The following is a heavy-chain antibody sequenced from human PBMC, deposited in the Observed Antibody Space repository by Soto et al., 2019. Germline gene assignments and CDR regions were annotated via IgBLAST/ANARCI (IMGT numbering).Heavy chain of an antibody. CDR1: GGSFSGYY. D-gene: IGHD2-2*01. CDR3: ARGPWFRRYQLLWGHYFDY. CDR2: INHSGST. V-gene: IGHV4-34*01. J-gene: IGHJ4*02. Sequence: SETLSLTCAVYGGSFSGYYWSWIRQPPGKGLEWIGEINHSGSTNYNPSLKSRVTISVDTSKNQFSLKLSSVTAADTAVYYCARGPWFRRYQLLWGHYFDYWGQGTLVTVSS.